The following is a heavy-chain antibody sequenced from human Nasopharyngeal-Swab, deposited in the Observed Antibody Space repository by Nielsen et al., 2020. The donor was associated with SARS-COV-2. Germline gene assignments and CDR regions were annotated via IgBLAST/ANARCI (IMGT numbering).Heavy chain of an antibody. V-gene: IGHV3-23*01. CDR1: GFPFSTST. Sequence: GGSLRLSCLASGFPFSTSTMSWVRQTPGKGLEWVSVTSGGGDVTFYADSVKGRFAIFRDNSKNTLYLHMNSLRADDTAIYYCTKIGSGYFDYWGHGTLVTVSS. J-gene: IGHJ4*01. D-gene: IGHD3-10*01. CDR2: TSGGGDVT. CDR3: TKIGSGYFDY.